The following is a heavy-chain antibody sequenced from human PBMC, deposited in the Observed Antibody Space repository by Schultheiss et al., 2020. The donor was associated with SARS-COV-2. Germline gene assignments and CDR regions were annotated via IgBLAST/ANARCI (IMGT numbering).Heavy chain of an antibody. CDR2: ISGSGGSI. CDR3: AWDWGDGY. CDR1: GFTFSSYS. Sequence: GESLKISCAASGFTFSSYSMNWVRQAPGKGLEWVSAISGSGGSIGYADSVKGRFTISRDNSKNTLYLQMNSLRAEDTAVYYCAWDWGDGYWGQGTLVTVSS. D-gene: IGHD3/OR15-3a*01. J-gene: IGHJ4*02. V-gene: IGHV3-23*01.